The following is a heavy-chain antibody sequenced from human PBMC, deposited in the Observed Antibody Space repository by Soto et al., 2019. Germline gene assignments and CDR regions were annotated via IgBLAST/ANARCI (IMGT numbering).Heavy chain of an antibody. D-gene: IGHD1-26*01. Sequence: EVQLVESGGGLVQPGGSLRLSCAASGFSFSSYWMHGVRQAPWKGLVWVSRIKSDGSSTTYADSVKGRFTISRDNAKNTLYLQMNSLRAEDTAVYYCATRSSLRPFDIWGQGTMVTVSS. CDR2: IKSDGSST. V-gene: IGHV3-74*01. CDR3: ATRSSLRPFDI. CDR1: GFSFSSYW. J-gene: IGHJ3*02.